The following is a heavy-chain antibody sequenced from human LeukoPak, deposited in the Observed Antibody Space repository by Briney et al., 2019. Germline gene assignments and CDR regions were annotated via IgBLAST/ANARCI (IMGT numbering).Heavy chain of an antibody. CDR1: GGSISSYY. V-gene: IGHV4-59*01. CDR2: IYYSGST. J-gene: IGHJ4*02. CDR3: ARGGYFYDSSGSTFDH. Sequence: SETLSRTCTVSGGSISSYYWSWIRQPPGKGLEWIGYIYYSGSTNYNPSLKSRVTISVDTSKNQFSLKLSSVTAADTAVYYCARGGYFYDSSGSTFDHWGQGTLVTVSS. D-gene: IGHD3-22*01.